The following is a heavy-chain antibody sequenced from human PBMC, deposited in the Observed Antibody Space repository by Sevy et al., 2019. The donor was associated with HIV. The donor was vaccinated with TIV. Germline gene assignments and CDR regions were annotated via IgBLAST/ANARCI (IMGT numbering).Heavy chain of an antibody. CDR2: MKEDGSEK. CDR1: GFTFSSYW. J-gene: IGHJ4*02. D-gene: IGHD5-18*01. Sequence: GGSLRLSCAVSGFTFSSYWMSWVRQAPGKGLEWVATMKEDGSEKSYVDSVKGRFTISRDNAKNSLYLQMNSLRVDDTALYYCVREGLGGFSYSLDCWGQGTLVTVSS. V-gene: IGHV3-7*01. CDR3: VREGLGGFSYSLDC.